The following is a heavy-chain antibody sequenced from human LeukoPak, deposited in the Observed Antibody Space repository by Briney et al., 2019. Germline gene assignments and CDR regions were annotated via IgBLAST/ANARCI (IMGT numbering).Heavy chain of an antibody. J-gene: IGHJ5*02. D-gene: IGHD2-15*01. CDR1: GGSFSGYY. CDR3: ARERTVSGCSYT. CDR2: INHSGST. Sequence: PSETLSLTCAVYGGSFSGYYWSWIRQPPGKGLEWIGEINHSGSTNYNPSLKSRVTISVDTSKNQFSLKLSSVTAADTAVYYCARERTVSGCSYTWGQGTLVTVSS. V-gene: IGHV4-34*01.